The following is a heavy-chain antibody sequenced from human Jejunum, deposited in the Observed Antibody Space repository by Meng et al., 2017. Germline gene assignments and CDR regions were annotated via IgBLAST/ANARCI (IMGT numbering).Heavy chain of an antibody. Sequence: QLQQSGRGLVKPSHTHSQTCAIFGDSVSSNSAGWNWIRQSPSRGLEWLGRTYYRSKWYIDYAVSVKSRITINPDTSGNQFSQHLNSVTPEVTAVYYCAGGGLVRSTRGYFDYWGQGTLVTVSS. D-gene: IGHD1-26*01. J-gene: IGHJ4*02. V-gene: IGHV6-1*01. CDR3: AGGGLVRSTRGYFDY. CDR1: GDSVSSNSAG. CDR2: TYYRSKWYI.